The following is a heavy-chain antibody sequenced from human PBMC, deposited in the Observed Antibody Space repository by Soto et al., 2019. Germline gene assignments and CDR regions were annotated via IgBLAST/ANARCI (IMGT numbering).Heavy chain of an antibody. D-gene: IGHD4-4*01. Sequence: GDSLKISCEGSGYSVTSDWIGLVRQMPGKGLEWMGIIYPGDSDTRYSPSFQGQVTISADKSISTAYLQWSSLEASDIAMYYCARHWDTVTRYYSYGMDVRCQGLTVTV. CDR2: IYPGDSDT. CDR1: GYSVTSDW. V-gene: IGHV5-51*01. CDR3: ARHWDTVTRYYSYGMDV. J-gene: IGHJ6*02.